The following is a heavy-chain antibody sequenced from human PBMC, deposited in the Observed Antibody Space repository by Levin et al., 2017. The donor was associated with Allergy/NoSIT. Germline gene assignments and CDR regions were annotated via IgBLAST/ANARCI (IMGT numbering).Heavy chain of an antibody. CDR3: TTYSYSSGWWYFDL. D-gene: IGHD6-19*01. V-gene: IGHV3-15*01. J-gene: IGHJ2*01. Sequence: LSLTCAASGFTFSNAWMSWVRQAPGKGLEWVGRIKSKSDGGTTDYVAPVQGRFTISRDDSKNTLYLQMNSLNTEDTAVYYCTTYSYSSGWWYFDLWGRGTLVTVSS. CDR1: GFTFSNAW. CDR2: IKSKSDGGTT.